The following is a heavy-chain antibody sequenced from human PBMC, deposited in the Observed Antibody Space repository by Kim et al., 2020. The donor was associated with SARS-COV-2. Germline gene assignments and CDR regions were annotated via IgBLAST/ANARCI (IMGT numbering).Heavy chain of an antibody. CDR2: IWYDGSNK. CDR1: GFTFSSYG. Sequence: GGSLRLSCAASGFTFSSYGMHWVRQAPGKGLEWVAVIWYDGSNKYYADSVKGRFTISRDNSKNTLYLQMNSLRAEDTAVYYCARDFLDGPDPYYVDYWGQGTLVTVSS. V-gene: IGHV3-33*01. J-gene: IGHJ4*02. CDR3: ARDFLDGPDPYYVDY. D-gene: IGHD2-8*01.